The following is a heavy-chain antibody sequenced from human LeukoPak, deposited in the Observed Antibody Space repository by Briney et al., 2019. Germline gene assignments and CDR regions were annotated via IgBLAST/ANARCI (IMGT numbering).Heavy chain of an antibody. J-gene: IGHJ4*02. V-gene: IGHV3-23*01. CDR2: IASGGTSSGSRT. CDR3: AKDLWASETVTGTSRLADH. Sequence: GGSLRLSCAASGFSFSSFDMSWVRQPPGQGLEWVAAIASGGTSSGSRTYFPDSVKGRFTISRDNSKNTLYLQMDSLRVEDTAVYYCAKDLWASETVTGTSRLADHWGQGTLATVSS. D-gene: IGHD6-19*01. CDR1: GFSFSSFD.